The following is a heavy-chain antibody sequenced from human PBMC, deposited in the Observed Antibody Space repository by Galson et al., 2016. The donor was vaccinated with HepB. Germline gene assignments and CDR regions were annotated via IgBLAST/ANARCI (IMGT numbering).Heavy chain of an antibody. CDR2: IYWDNDK. D-gene: IGHD1-1*01. Sequence: PALVKPTQTLTLTCTFSGFSLSTSGVGVGWIRQPPGKALEWLALIYWDNDKRYSPSLKSRLTITKDTSKNQVVLTMTNMDPVDTATYYCAHRYRGYNWDDGGFDYWGPGTLGTVSS. J-gene: IGHJ4*02. CDR3: AHRYRGYNWDDGGFDY. CDR1: GFSLSTSGVG. V-gene: IGHV2-5*02.